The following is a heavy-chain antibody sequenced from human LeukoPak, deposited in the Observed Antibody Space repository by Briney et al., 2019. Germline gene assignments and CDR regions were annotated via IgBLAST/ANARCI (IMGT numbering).Heavy chain of an antibody. V-gene: IGHV3-7*01. CDR2: RKQDGSEK. Sequence: PGGSLRLSCAASGFTFSSYWMSWVRQAPGKGLEWEANRKQDGSEKYYVDSVKGRFTISRDNAKNSLYLQMNSLRAEDTAVYYCARDPGSYYGSGSRYYYYYYMDVWGKGTTVTVSS. CDR3: ARDPGSYYGSGSRYYYYYYMDV. CDR1: GFTFSSYW. J-gene: IGHJ6*03. D-gene: IGHD3-10*01.